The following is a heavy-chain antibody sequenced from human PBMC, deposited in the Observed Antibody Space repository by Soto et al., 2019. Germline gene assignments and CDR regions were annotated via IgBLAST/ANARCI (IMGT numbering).Heavy chain of an antibody. Sequence: QVQLVQSGAEVKKPGASVKVSCKASGYTFTSYDINWVRQATGQGLEWMGWMNTNSGNTGDAQKFQGRVTMNRNTSIRTAYMELSSLRSEDPAVYYCSRDKTSYGMDVWGQGTTFNVSS. CDR2: MNTNSGNT. V-gene: IGHV1-8*01. J-gene: IGHJ6*02. CDR1: GYTFTSYD. CDR3: SRDKTSYGMDV.